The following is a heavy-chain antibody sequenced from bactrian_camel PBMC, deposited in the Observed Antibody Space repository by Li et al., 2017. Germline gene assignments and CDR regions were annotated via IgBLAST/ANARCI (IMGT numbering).Heavy chain of an antibody. J-gene: IGHJ4*01. CDR1: GSPISRRC. Sequence: VQLVESGGGSVRAGGSLRLSCAASGSPISRRCMGWFRQAPGQEREGVAAIYSGDGAAIYTDSAKGRFTISQDNASKTVRLQMNGLKPEDTAMYHCAVYDAYAGRCSFREDYYDYWGPGTQVTVS. CDR2: IYSGDGAA. CDR3: AVYDAYAGRCSFREDYYDY. V-gene: IGHV3-3*01. D-gene: IGHD2*01.